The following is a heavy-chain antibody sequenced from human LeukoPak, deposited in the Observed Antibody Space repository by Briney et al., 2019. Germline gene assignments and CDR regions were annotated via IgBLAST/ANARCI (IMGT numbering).Heavy chain of an antibody. J-gene: IGHJ4*02. V-gene: IGHV3-9*01. CDR3: AKDSSYSNNGAFDY. D-gene: IGHD4-11*01. CDR1: GFTFDDYA. CDR2: ISWNSGSI. Sequence: SLRLSCAASGFTFDDYAMHWVRQAPGKGLEWVSGISWNSGSIGYADSVKGRFTISRDNAKNSLYLQMNSLRAEDTALYYCAKDSSYSNNGAFDYWGQGTLVTVSS.